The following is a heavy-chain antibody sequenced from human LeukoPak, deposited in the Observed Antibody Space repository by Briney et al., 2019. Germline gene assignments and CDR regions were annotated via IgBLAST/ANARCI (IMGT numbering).Heavy chain of an antibody. V-gene: IGHV3-48*03. D-gene: IGHD3-22*01. J-gene: IGHJ4*02. CDR3: AREGGTTDYDSSGYFDY. CDR1: GFTFSSYE. Sequence: PGGSLRLSCAASGFTFSSYEMNWVRQAPGKGLEWVSHISSSGSTIYYADSVKGRFTISRDNAKNSLYLQMNSLRAEDTAVYYCAREGGTTDYDSSGYFDYWGQGTLVTVSS. CDR2: ISSSGSTI.